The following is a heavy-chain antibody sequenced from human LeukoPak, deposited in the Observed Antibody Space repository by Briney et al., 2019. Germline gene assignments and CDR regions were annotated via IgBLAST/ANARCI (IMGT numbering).Heavy chain of an antibody. V-gene: IGHV3-23*01. CDR2: ISGSGGST. CDR1: GFTFSSYA. D-gene: IGHD3-22*01. Sequence: GGSLRLSCAASGFTFSSYAMSWVRQAPGKGLEWVSAISGSGGSTYYADSVKGRFTISRDNSKNTLYLQMNSLRAEDTAVYYCAKVAQTGITIIVVVMKAFDYWGQGTLVTVSS. CDR3: AKVAQTGITIIVVVMKAFDY. J-gene: IGHJ4*02.